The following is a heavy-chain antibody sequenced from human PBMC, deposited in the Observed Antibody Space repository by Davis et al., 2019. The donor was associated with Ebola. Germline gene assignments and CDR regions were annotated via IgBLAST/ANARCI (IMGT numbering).Heavy chain of an antibody. D-gene: IGHD2-2*01. CDR3: ARVVVPAAIMAYYYYYYMDV. Sequence: ASVKVSCKASGYTFTSYGISWVRQAPGQGLEWMGWISAYNGNTNYAQKLQGKVTMTTDTSTSTAYMELRSLRSDDTAVYYCARVVVPAAIMAYYYYYYMDVWGKGTTVTVSS. CDR1: GYTFTSYG. V-gene: IGHV1-18*01. J-gene: IGHJ6*03. CDR2: ISAYNGNT.